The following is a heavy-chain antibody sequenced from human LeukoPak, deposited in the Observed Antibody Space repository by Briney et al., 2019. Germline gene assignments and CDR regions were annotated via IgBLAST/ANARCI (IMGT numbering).Heavy chain of an antibody. CDR2: INHSGST. CDR3: ARDGSTSRGAFDI. D-gene: IGHD2-2*01. V-gene: IGHV4-34*01. CDR1: GGSFSGYY. J-gene: IGHJ3*02. Sequence: SETLSLTRAVYGGSFSGYYWSWLRQPPGKGLEWLGEINHSGSTNYNPSLKSRVTISVDTSKNQFSLKLSSVTAADTAVYYCARDGSTSRGAFDIWGQGTMVTVSS.